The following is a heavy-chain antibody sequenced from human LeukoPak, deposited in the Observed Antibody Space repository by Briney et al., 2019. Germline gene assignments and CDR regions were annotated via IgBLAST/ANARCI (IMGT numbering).Heavy chain of an antibody. Sequence: PSETLSLTCTVSGGSIRSSSYYWGWIREPPGKGLEWIGSIYYSGNTYYNPSLKSRVTISVDTSKNQFSLKLSSVTAADTAVYYCARRHSSSWSTFDYWGQGTLVTVSS. V-gene: IGHV4-39*01. CDR2: IYYSGNT. J-gene: IGHJ4*02. CDR3: ARRHSSSWSTFDY. D-gene: IGHD6-13*01. CDR1: GGSIRSSSYY.